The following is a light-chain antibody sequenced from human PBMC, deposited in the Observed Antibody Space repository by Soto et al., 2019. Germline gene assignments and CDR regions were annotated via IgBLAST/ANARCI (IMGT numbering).Light chain of an antibody. CDR3: QQTNGFPFT. CDR2: GAS. V-gene: IGKV1-12*01. CDR1: QGIGSW. J-gene: IGKJ5*01. Sequence: IHMTQSASSVSASVGDRVTITCRASQGIGSWLGWYQQKLGKAPRLLIYGASSLQSGVPSRFSGSGSGTDFTLSISSLQTEDFATYYCQQTNGFPFTFGQGTRLEIK.